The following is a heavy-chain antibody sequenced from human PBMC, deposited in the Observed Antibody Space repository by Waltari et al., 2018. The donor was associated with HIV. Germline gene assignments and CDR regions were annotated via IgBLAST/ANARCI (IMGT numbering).Heavy chain of an antibody. J-gene: IGHJ4*02. CDR2: IYTSGST. CDR1: GGSISSGSYY. Sequence: QVQLQESGPGLVKPSQTLSLTCTVSGGSISSGSYYWSWIRQPAGKGLEWIGRIYTSGSTNYNPSLKSRVTISVDTSKNQFSLKLSSVTAADTAVYYCARSNYDILTGYPTWGQGTLVTVSS. V-gene: IGHV4-61*02. D-gene: IGHD3-9*01. CDR3: ARSNYDILTGYPT.